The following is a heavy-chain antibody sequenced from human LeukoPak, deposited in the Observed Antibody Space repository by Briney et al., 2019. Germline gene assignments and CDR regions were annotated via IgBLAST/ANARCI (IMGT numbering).Heavy chain of an antibody. CDR1: GYSISSGYY. CDR2: IYNSGST. CDR3: ARDISYGGGNERHFDY. V-gene: IGHV4-38-2*02. Sequence: SETLSLTCTVSGYSISSGYYWGWIRQPPGKGLEWIGSIYNSGSTYYNPSLKSRVTISVDTSKNQFSLKLSSVTAADTAVYYCARDISYGGGNERHFDYWGQGTLVTVSS. D-gene: IGHD5-18*01. J-gene: IGHJ4*02.